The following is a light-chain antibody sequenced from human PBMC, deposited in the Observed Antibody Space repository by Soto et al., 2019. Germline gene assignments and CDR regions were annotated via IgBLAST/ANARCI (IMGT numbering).Light chain of an antibody. V-gene: IGKV3-15*01. J-gene: IGKJ3*01. Sequence: EIVVTQSPGILSVSPGDRATLSCRASQSVGRNLAWYQQKPGQAPTLLIYAASTRATGLPARFSGSGSGTDFTLTISSLQSEDFAVYYCQEYSKWPLFTFGPSTRVHIK. CDR2: AAS. CDR1: QSVGRN. CDR3: QEYSKWPLFT.